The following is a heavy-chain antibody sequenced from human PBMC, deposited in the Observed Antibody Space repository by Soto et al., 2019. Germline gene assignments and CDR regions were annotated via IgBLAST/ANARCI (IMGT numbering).Heavy chain of an antibody. CDR1: GFTFSSYW. V-gene: IGHV3-74*01. J-gene: IGHJ5*02. CDR3: AREGGGYYYGSGSPNWFDP. Sequence: GGSLRLSCAASGFTFSSYWMHWVRQAPGKGLVWVSRINSDGSSTSYADSVKGRFTISRDNAKNTLYLQMNSLRAEDTAVYYCAREGGGYYYGSGSPNWFDPWGQGTLVTVSS. CDR2: INSDGSST. D-gene: IGHD3-10*01.